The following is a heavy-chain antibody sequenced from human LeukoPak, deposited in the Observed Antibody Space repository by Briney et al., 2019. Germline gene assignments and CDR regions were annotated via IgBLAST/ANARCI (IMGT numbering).Heavy chain of an antibody. V-gene: IGHV3-33*01. Sequence: GGSLRLSCAASGFTFSSYGMHWVRQAPGKGLEWVAVIWYDGSNKYYADSVKGRFTISRDNSKNTLYLQMNSLRAEDTAVYYCARAYVASGRPSFFDYWGQGTLVTVSS. D-gene: IGHD3-10*01. CDR1: GFTFSSYG. CDR2: IWYDGSNK. CDR3: ARAYVASGRPSFFDY. J-gene: IGHJ4*02.